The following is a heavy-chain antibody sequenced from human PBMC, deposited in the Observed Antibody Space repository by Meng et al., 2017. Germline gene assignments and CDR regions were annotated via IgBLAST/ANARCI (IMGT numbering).Heavy chain of an antibody. J-gene: IGHJ4*02. Sequence: GESLRLSCAASGFTFSSYSMNWVRQAPGKGLEWVSSISSSSSYIYYADSVKGRFTISRDNAKNSLYLQMNSLRAEDTAVYYCARDGSPGYSSGWYDYWGQGTLVTVSS. D-gene: IGHD6-19*01. CDR2: ISSSSSYI. V-gene: IGHV3-21*01. CDR3: ARDGSPGYSSGWYDY. CDR1: GFTFSSYS.